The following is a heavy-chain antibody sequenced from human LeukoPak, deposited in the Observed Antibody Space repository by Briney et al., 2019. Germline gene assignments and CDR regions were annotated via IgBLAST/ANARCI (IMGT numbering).Heavy chain of an antibody. D-gene: IGHD5-24*01. J-gene: IGHJ4*02. CDR2: ISSSSTYI. CDR1: GFPFSDYY. Sequence: GGSLRLSCGASGFPFSDYYMNWGRRGPGKGLGGGSAISSSSTYIHYAGSVKGRFTISRDNAETSPSLQMNGLRVEDTAVYFCARGEQKATITGLDSWGQGTLVPVSS. V-gene: IGHV3-21*06. CDR3: ARGEQKATITGLDS.